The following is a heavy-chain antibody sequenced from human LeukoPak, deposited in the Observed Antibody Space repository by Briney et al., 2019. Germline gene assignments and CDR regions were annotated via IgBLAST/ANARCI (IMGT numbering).Heavy chain of an antibody. CDR2: ISYDGNDK. V-gene: IGHV3-30*04. CDR3: AKDQYDYVRGEFDY. Sequence: GRSLRLSCAASGFTFSSYAMHWVRQAPGKGLEWVAVISYDGNDKHYADSVKGRFTISRDNSKNTLYLQMNSLRVEDTAVYYCAKDQYDYVRGEFDYWGQGTLVTVSS. D-gene: IGHD3-16*01. CDR1: GFTFSSYA. J-gene: IGHJ4*02.